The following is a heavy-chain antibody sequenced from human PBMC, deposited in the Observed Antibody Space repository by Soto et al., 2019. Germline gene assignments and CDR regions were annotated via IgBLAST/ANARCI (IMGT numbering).Heavy chain of an antibody. D-gene: IGHD3-16*01. CDR2: ISASGYIT. V-gene: IGHV3-23*01. J-gene: IGHJ4*02. Sequence: GGSLRLSCAASGFTFSDSAMGWVRQAPGKGLEWVSSISASGYITYYADSVKGRFTISRDTSKNTLYLQTNSLRAEDTAMYYCAKMGRDAYKPSEYWGQGSLVTVSS. CDR3: AKMGRDAYKPSEY. CDR1: GFTFSDSA.